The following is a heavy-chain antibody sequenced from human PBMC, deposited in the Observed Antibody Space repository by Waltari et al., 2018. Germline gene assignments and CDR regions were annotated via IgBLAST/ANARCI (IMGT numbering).Heavy chain of an antibody. J-gene: IGHJ4*02. CDR1: GYSISCHYW. CDR3: AGDRAIGLFFDY. V-gene: IGHV4-4*02. D-gene: IGHD2-2*01. CDR2: VHHSGKT. Sequence: QVQLQESGQGLVKPSGTLYLTCAVSGYSISCHYWWSWVRQSPEKGLEWIGQVHHSGKTHYNPSLQSRVTISVDKPKNQFSLNLNSVTAADTAVYYCAGDRAIGLFFDYWGRGTLVTVSS.